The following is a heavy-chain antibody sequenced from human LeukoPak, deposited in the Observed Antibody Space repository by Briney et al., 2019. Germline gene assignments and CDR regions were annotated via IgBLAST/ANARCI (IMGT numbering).Heavy chain of an antibody. V-gene: IGHV3-21*01. CDR2: ISSSSSYI. D-gene: IGHD2-21*02. CDR3: ARVPPVTALPDY. CDR1: GFTFSSYS. Sequence: PGGSLRLSCAASGFTFSSYSMNWGRQAPGKGLEWVSSISSSSSYIYFADSVKGRFTISRDNAKNSLYLQMNSLRAEDTAVYYCARVPPVTALPDYWGQGTLVTVSS. J-gene: IGHJ4*02.